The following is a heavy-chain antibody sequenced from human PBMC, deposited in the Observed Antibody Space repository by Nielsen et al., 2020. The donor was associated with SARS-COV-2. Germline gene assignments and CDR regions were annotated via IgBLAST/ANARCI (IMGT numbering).Heavy chain of an antibody. J-gene: IGHJ6*02. V-gene: IGHV1-18*01. D-gene: IGHD2-2*01. CDR2: ITAYNGNT. CDR1: GYTFTSYG. CDR3: ARDKDIVVVPTGMDV. Sequence: ASVKVSCKASGYTFTSYGISWVRQAPGQGLEWMGWITAYNGNTNYAQMLQGRVAMTTDTSTSTAYMELSRLRSDDTAVYYCARDKDIVVVPTGMDVWGQGTTVTVSS.